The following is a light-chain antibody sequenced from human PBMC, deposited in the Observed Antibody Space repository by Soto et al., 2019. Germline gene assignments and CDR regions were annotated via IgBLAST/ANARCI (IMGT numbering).Light chain of an antibody. J-gene: IGLJ2*01. CDR1: SGHSNYV. CDR2: LNSDGSH. Sequence: QLVLTQSPSASASLGASVKLTCTLSSGHSNYVIAWHQQQPEKGPRYLMKLNSDGSHSKGDGIPDRFSGSSSGAERYLTIASLQSEDEAASYCQTWDTGIRVFGGGTQLTVL. CDR3: QTWDTGIRV. V-gene: IGLV4-69*01.